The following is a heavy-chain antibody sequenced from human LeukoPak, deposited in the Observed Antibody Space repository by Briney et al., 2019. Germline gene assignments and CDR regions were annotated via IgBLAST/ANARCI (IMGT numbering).Heavy chain of an antibody. CDR3: ARDGHAFDI. V-gene: IGHV4-59*01. CDR2: IYYSGST. CDR1: GGSISSYY. Sequence: PSETLSLTCTVSGGSISSYYWSWIRQPPGKGLEWIGYIYYSGSTNYNPSPKSRVTISVDTSKNQFSLKLSSVTAADTAVYYCARDGHAFDIWGQGTMVTVSS. J-gene: IGHJ3*02.